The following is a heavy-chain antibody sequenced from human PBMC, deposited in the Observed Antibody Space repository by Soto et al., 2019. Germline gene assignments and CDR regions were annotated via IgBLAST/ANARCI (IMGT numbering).Heavy chain of an antibody. V-gene: IGHV4-31*03. J-gene: IGHJ6*02. CDR2: IYYSGST. Sequence: SETLSLTCTVSGGSISSGGYYWSWIRQHPGKGLEWIGYIYYSGSTYYNPSLKSRVTISVDTSKNQFSLKLSSVTAADTAVYYCARDSGKQLAPLRWGGVDGWGQGTTVTVSS. CDR3: ARDSGKQLAPLRWGGVDG. CDR1: GGSISSGGYY. D-gene: IGHD6-13*01.